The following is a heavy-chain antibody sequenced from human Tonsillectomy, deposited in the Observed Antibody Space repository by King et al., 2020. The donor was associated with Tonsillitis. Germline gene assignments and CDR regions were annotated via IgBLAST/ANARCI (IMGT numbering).Heavy chain of an antibody. CDR1: GFTFSDHD. Sequence: VQLVESGGGLVQPGGSLRLSCTASGFTFSDHDMDWVRQAPGKGLEWVGRSRSKNKGYTTEYAASVKGRFTISRDASMNSLYLQLNSLKTEDTAVYYCASFRRTWGYWGQGTLVTVSS. CDR3: ASFRRTWGY. J-gene: IGHJ4*02. D-gene: IGHD3-16*01. V-gene: IGHV3-72*01. CDR2: SRSKNKGYTT.